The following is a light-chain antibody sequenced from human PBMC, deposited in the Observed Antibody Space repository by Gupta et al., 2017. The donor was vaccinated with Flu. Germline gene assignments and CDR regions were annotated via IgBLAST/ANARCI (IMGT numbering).Light chain of an antibody. Sequence: TSSDVGGYNYVSWYQQHPAKAPKLMIHDVSNRPSGVSNRFSGSKSGNRASLTISGLQTEDEATYYCSSYTSSGTVLFGGGTILTVL. J-gene: IGLJ2*01. CDR3: SSYTSSGTVL. V-gene: IGLV2-14*04. CDR1: SSDVGGYNY. CDR2: DVS.